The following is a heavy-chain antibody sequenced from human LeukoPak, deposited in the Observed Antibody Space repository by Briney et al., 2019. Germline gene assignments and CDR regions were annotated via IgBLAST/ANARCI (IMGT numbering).Heavy chain of an antibody. Sequence: GGSLRLSCAASGFTFSSYWMSWVRQAPGKGLEWVANIKQDGSEKYYVDSVKGRFTISRDNAKNSLYLQMNSLRAEDTAVYYCARETIGARPRFDPWGQGTLVTVSS. V-gene: IGHV3-7*01. D-gene: IGHD6-6*01. J-gene: IGHJ5*02. CDR2: IKQDGSEK. CDR3: ARETIGARPRFDP. CDR1: GFTFSSYW.